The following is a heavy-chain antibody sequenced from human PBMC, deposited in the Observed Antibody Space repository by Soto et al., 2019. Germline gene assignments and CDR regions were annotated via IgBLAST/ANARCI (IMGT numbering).Heavy chain of an antibody. D-gene: IGHD6-13*01. CDR2: IIPIFGTA. CDR3: ARVKGIAAAGTRDNWFGP. CDR1: GGTFSSYA. J-gene: IGHJ5*02. Sequence: QVQLVQSGAEVKKPGSSVKVSCKASGGTFSSYAISWVRQAPGQGLEWMEGIIPIFGTANYAQKYQGRVTITADEATSTAYMELSSLRSEDTAVYYCARVKGIAAAGTRDNWFGPWGQGTLVTVSS. V-gene: IGHV1-69*01.